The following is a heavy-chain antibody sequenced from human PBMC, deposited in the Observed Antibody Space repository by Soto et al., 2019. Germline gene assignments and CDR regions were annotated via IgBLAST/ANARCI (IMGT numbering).Heavy chain of an antibody. J-gene: IGHJ1*01. CDR1: GFTFSSYS. V-gene: IGHV3-21*01. D-gene: IGHD2-15*01. Sequence: GGSLRLSCAASGFTFSSYSMNWVRQAPGKGLEWVSSISSSSSYIYYADSVKGRLTTSRDNAKNSLYLQMNSLRAEDTAVYYCAREVVVVASRSEYFQHWGQGTLVTVSS. CDR3: AREVVVVASRSEYFQH. CDR2: ISSSSSYI.